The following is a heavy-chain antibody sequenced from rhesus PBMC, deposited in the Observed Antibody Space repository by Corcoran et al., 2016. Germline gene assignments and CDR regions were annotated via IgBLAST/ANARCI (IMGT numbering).Heavy chain of an antibody. CDR3: ARDSDFDSGYYSFDY. V-gene: IGHV3-14*01. CDR2: ISSVATNT. J-gene: IGHJ4*01. Sequence: EVQLVESGGGLAKPGGSLRLSCAASGFTFSSYWMHWVRQAPGKGLEWISAISSVATNTYYADSVRGRFTIFREDAKTSLYLQMDSLRAEDTAVYYCARDSDFDSGYYSFDYWGQGVLVTV. CDR1: GFTFSSYW. D-gene: IGHD3-28*01.